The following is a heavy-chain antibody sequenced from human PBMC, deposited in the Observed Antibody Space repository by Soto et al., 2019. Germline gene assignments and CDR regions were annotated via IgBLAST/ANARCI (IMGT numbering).Heavy chain of an antibody. CDR1: GFTFSSYS. J-gene: IGHJ4*02. Sequence: EVQLVESGGGLVKPGGSLRLSCAASGFTFSSYSMNWVRQAPGKGLEWVSSISSSSSYIYYADSVKGRFTISRDNAKNSLYLQMNSLRAEDTAVYYCARLGYYGSGSYNRGYWGQGTLVTVSS. CDR2: ISSSSSYI. V-gene: IGHV3-21*01. D-gene: IGHD3-10*01. CDR3: ARLGYYGSGSYNRGY.